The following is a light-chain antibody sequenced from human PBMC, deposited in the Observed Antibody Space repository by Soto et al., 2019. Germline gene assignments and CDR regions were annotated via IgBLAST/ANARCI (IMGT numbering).Light chain of an antibody. CDR2: GAS. CDR1: QSVSSTY. J-gene: IGKJ5*01. V-gene: IGKV3-20*01. CDR3: QQYGSSPPIT. Sequence: EIVLTQSPGTLSLSPGERSTLSCRASQSVSSTYLAWYQQKPGQAPSLLIFGASSRATGIPDRFSGSGSGTDFTLTISRLESEDFAVYHCQQYGSSPPITFGQGTRLEIK.